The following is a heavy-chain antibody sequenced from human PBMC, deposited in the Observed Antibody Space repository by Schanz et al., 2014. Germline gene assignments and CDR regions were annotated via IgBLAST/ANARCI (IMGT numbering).Heavy chain of an antibody. CDR3: AQDISDTSGKDDY. J-gene: IGHJ4*02. Sequence: QVQLVESGGGVVQPGRSLRLSCAASGFNFGSHGMHWVRQAPGKGLEWVALVSSDGNNDYYTDSVKGRFTISRDNSKTTLFLQMSSRRVEESAIYYCAQDISDTSGKDDYWGQGTLVTVSS. CDR1: GFNFGSHG. D-gene: IGHD3-22*01. V-gene: IGHV3-33*05. CDR2: VSSDGNND.